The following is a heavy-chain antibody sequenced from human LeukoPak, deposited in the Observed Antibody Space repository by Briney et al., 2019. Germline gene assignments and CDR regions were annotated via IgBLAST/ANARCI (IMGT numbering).Heavy chain of an antibody. CDR1: GYTFTIYY. V-gene: IGHV1-46*01. D-gene: IGHD2/OR15-2a*01. CDR2: INPSGGST. CDR3: ARDGSMPGEDFDL. Sequence: ASVKVSCKASGYTFTIYYIHRVRQAPGQGLEWMGIINPSGGSTSYAQKFQGRVTMTRDTSTSTVYMELSSLRSEDTAVYYCARDGSMPGEDFDLWGQGALVTVSS. J-gene: IGHJ4*02.